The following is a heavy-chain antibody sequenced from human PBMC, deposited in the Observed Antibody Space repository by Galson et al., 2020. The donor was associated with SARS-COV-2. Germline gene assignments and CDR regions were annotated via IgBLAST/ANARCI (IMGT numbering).Heavy chain of an antibody. J-gene: IGHJ3*02. Sequence: SETLSLTCTVSGDSVSGDSMSGYYWSWIRLPAGKGLEWIGRIYTSGGADYNPSFENQVRMSIDMSKNQFSLKLRSVTAADAAVYYCARVVYSATYAPSGPDAFDIWGQGTKITVSS. V-gene: IGHV4-4*07. CDR1: GDSVSGDSMSGYY. CDR3: ARVVYSATYAPSGPDAFDI. D-gene: IGHD5-12*01. CDR2: IYTSGGA.